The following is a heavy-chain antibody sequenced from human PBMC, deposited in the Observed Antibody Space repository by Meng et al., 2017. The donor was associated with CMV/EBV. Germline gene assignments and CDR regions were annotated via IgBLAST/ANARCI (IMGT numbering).Heavy chain of an antibody. Sequence: GESLKISCAASGFTLSSYWVHWVRQVPGKGLVWVSRINSDDSTTTYADSVKGRFTISRDNAKNTVYLQMNSLRVEDTAVYHCARDCFGREDYWGQGTLVTVSS. CDR1: GFTLSSYW. J-gene: IGHJ4*02. CDR3: ARDCFGREDY. CDR2: INSDDSTT. V-gene: IGHV3-74*03. D-gene: IGHD3-10*01.